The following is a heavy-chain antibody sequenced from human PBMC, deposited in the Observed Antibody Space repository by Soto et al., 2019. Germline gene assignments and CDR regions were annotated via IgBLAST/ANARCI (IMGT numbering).Heavy chain of an antibody. Sequence: PGGSLRLSCAASGFTFSGSAMHWVRQASGKGLEWVGRIRSKANSYATAYAASVKGRFTISRDDSKNTAYLQMNSLKTEDTAVYYCTRASDILTGRIGINWFDPWGQGTRVTVSS. V-gene: IGHV3-73*01. J-gene: IGHJ5*02. CDR2: IRSKANSYAT. CDR1: GFTFSGSA. CDR3: TRASDILTGRIGINWFDP. D-gene: IGHD3-9*01.